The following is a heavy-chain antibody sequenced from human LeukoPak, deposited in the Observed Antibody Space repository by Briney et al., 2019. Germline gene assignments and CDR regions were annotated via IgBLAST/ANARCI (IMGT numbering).Heavy chain of an antibody. CDR3: ARSACTNGVCYDIYYYYGMDV. V-gene: IGHV1-2*06. CDR2: INPNSGGT. J-gene: IGHJ6*02. D-gene: IGHD2-8*01. Sequence: VASVKVSCKASGYTFTGYYMHWVRQAPGQGLEWMGRINPNSGGTNYAQKFQGRVTMTRDTSISTAYMELSRLRSDDTAVYYCARSACTNGVCYDIYYYYGMDVWGQGTTVTVSS. CDR1: GYTFTGYY.